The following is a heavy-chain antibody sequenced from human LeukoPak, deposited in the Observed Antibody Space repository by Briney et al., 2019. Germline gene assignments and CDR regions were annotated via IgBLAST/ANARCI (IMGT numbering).Heavy chain of an antibody. Sequence: GASVKVSCKASGDTFSGYYMHWGRQTPGKRLEWMGWINPNSGGTNYAQKFQGRVTMTRDTSISTAYMELSRLRSDDTAVYYCASAPGYYDYYTDVWGKGTTVTISS. CDR2: INPNSGGT. CDR3: ASAPGYYDYYTDV. D-gene: IGHD2-15*01. CDR1: GDTFSGYY. J-gene: IGHJ6*03. V-gene: IGHV1-2*02.